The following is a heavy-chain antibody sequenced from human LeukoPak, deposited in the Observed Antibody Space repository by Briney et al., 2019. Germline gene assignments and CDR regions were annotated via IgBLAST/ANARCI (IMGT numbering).Heavy chain of an antibody. Sequence: SETLSLTRTVSGGSISSYYWSWIRQPPGKGLEWIGYIYYSGSTNYNPSLKSRVTISLDTSKNQFSLKLSSVTAADTAVYYCARVGRGSSSFYYYYYMDVWGKGTTVTVSS. CDR2: IYYSGST. CDR3: ARVGRGSSSFYYYYYMDV. J-gene: IGHJ6*03. D-gene: IGHD6-6*01. V-gene: IGHV4-59*01. CDR1: GGSISSYY.